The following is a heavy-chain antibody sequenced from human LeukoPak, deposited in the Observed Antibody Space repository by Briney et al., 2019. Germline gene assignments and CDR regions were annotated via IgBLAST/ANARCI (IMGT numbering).Heavy chain of an antibody. CDR3: TTDLSRSTSCCHDY. CDR1: GLTFTGAW. Sequence: PGGSLRLSCEVTGLTFTGAWFRWVRQAPGKGLEWVGRIKSKADGGTIEYAAPVKGRFSISRDNSENTLYLQMNSLKTEDTAVYYCTTDLSRSTSCCHDYWGQGTQVTVSS. V-gene: IGHV3-15*01. D-gene: IGHD2-2*01. CDR2: IKSKADGGTI. J-gene: IGHJ4*02.